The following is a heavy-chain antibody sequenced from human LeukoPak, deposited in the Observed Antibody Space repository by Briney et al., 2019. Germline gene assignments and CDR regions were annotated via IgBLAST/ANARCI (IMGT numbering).Heavy chain of an antibody. V-gene: IGHV1-2*02. Sequence: ASVKVSCKASGYTFTGYYMHWVRQAPGQGLEWMGWINPNSGGTNYAQKFQGRVTMTRDTSISTAYMELSRLRSDDTAVYYCARGRLEYSSPSGYWGQGTLVTVSS. D-gene: IGHD6-6*01. J-gene: IGHJ4*02. CDR1: GYTFTGYY. CDR3: ARGRLEYSSPSGY. CDR2: INPNSGGT.